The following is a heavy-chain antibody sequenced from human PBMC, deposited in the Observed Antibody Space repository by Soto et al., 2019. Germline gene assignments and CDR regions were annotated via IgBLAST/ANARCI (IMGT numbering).Heavy chain of an antibody. CDR2: MNPNSGKT. V-gene: IGHV1-8*01. CDR1: GYTFTSYD. J-gene: IGHJ3*02. Sequence: QVQLVQSGAEVKKPGASVKVSCKTSGYTFTSYDINWVRQATGQGLEWMGWMNPNSGKTAYAQKFQGKVTMTRNTSISTAYMELSSLSSEDTAVYYCARERSSGAFDIWGQGTMVTVSS. D-gene: IGHD1-26*01. CDR3: ARERSSGAFDI.